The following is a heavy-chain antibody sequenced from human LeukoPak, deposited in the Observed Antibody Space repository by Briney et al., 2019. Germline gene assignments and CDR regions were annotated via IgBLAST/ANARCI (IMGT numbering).Heavy chain of an antibody. CDR1: GGSISSSSYY. CDR2: IYYSGST. J-gene: IGHJ3*02. D-gene: IGHD6-6*01. V-gene: IGHV4-39*07. CDR3: ARSEGRQLQDAFDI. Sequence: PSETLSLTCTVSGGSISSSSYYWGWIRQPPGKGLEWIGSIYYSGSTYYNPSLKSRVTISVDTSKNQFSLKLSSVTAADTAVYYCARSEGRQLQDAFDIWGQGTMVTVSS.